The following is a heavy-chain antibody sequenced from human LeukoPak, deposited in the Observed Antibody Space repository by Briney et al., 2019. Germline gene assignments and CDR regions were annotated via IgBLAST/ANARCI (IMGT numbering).Heavy chain of an antibody. CDR1: RFTFSSYH. Sequence: GGSLGLSCAASRFTFSSYHMNWVRQAPGKGLEWVSSVSSSSTYIYYAASLKGRFTISRDNAKNSLYLQMNSLGAEDTAVYYCVRSSDHYGLDVWGQGTTVTVSS. V-gene: IGHV3-21*01. CDR3: VRSSDHYGLDV. J-gene: IGHJ6*02. CDR2: VSSSSTYI. D-gene: IGHD6-6*01.